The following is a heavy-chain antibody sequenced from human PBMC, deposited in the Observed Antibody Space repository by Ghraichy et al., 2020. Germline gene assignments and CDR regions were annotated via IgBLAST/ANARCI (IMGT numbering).Heavy chain of an antibody. CDR3: ARRYDFWSGYLYYYYGMDV. Sequence: GESLNISCAASGFTFSSYWMSWVRQAPGKGLEWVANIKQDGSEKYYVDSVKGRFTISRDNAKNSLYLQMNSLRAEDTAVYYCARRYDFWSGYLYYYYGMDVWGQGTTVTVSS. CDR2: IKQDGSEK. CDR1: GFTFSSYW. D-gene: IGHD3-3*01. J-gene: IGHJ6*02. V-gene: IGHV3-7*01.